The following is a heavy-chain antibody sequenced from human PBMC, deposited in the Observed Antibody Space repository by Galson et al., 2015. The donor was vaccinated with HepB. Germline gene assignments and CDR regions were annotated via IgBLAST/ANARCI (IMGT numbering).Heavy chain of an antibody. J-gene: IGHJ4*02. CDR3: ARGDTMVRGVSFDY. D-gene: IGHD3-10*01. CDR1: GDSVSSNSAA. V-gene: IGHV6-1*01. CDR2: TYYRSKWYN. Sequence: CAISGDSVSSNSAAWNWIRQSPSRGLEWLGRTYYRSKWYNDYAVSVKSRITINPDTSKNQFSLQLNSVTPEDTAVYYCARGDTMVRGVSFDYWGQGTLVTVSS.